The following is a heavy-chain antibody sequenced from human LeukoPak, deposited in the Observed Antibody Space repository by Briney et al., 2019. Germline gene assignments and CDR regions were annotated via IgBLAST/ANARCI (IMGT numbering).Heavy chain of an antibody. D-gene: IGHD6-19*01. Sequence: SETLSLTCTVSSGSISSYYWSWIRQPPGKGLEWIGYIYSSGSTNYNPSLKSRVTISVDSSKNQFSLKLSSVTAADTAMYYCARRFGTSGWLDYWGQGTLVTVSS. V-gene: IGHV4-59*08. J-gene: IGHJ4*02. CDR1: SGSISSYY. CDR2: IYSSGST. CDR3: ARRFGTSGWLDY.